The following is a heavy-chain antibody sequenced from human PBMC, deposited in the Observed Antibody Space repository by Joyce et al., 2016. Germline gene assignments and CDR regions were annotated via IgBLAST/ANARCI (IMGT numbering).Heavy chain of an antibody. CDR1: GFTFGDYV. CDR3: SGGYSGYDDRDV. J-gene: IGHJ6*02. Sequence: EVQLVESGGGLVKPGRSLRLSCTASGFTFGDYVMSGFRQAPGKGLEWVGFIRSKAYGGTTEYAASLKGRCTISRDDSKSIAYLQMNSLKTEDTAVYYCSGGYSGYDDRDVWGRGTTVTVSS. D-gene: IGHD5-12*01. V-gene: IGHV3-49*05. CDR2: IRSKAYGGTT.